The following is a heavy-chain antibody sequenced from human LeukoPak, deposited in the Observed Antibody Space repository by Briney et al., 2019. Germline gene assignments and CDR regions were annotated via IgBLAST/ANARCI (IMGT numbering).Heavy chain of an antibody. CDR2: INPSGGST. Sequence: AAVKVSCKASGYTFTSYYMYWVRQAPGPGLEWVGIINPSGGSTSYAQKFQGRVTMTRDMSTSTVYMELSSLRSEDTAVDYYARDRDSSGWTNWFDPWGQGTLVTVSS. J-gene: IGHJ5*02. D-gene: IGHD6-19*01. CDR3: ARDRDSSGWTNWFDP. CDR1: GYTFTSYY. V-gene: IGHV1-46*01.